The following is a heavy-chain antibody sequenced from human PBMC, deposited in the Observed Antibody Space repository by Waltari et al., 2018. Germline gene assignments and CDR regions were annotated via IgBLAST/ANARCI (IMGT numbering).Heavy chain of an antibody. Sequence: EEQLVESGGGLVQPGGSLRLSCAASGFTFSSYWMSWVRQAPGRGLGGGASIKQDGREKNYMDSVKGRFTISRDNVKSSLFLQMSNLRVEDTAVYYCVRERNRWGDFWGQGTLVTVSS. D-gene: IGHD3-16*01. J-gene: IGHJ4*02. CDR1: GFTFSSYW. CDR2: IKQDGREK. V-gene: IGHV3-7*01. CDR3: VRERNRWGDF.